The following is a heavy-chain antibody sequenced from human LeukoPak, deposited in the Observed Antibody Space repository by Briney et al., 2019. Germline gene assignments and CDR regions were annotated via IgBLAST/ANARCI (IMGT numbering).Heavy chain of an antibody. CDR1: GYSVSSNSAA. D-gene: IGHD6-19*01. CDR2: TYYRSKWYN. CDR3: ARDLVRTQWLPPPYDY. J-gene: IGHJ4*02. Sequence: SQTLSLTCAISGYSVSSNSAAWNWLRQSPSRGLEWLGRTYYRSKWYNDYAVSVKSRITINPDTSKNQFSLQLNSVTPEDTAVYYCARDLVRTQWLPPPYDYWGQGTLVTVSS. V-gene: IGHV6-1*01.